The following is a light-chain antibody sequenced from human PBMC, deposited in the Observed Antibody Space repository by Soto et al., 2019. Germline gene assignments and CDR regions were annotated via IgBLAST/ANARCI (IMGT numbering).Light chain of an antibody. CDR1: QGISNY. CDR2: AAS. V-gene: IGKV1-27*01. CDR3: QKYNSAPS. Sequence: DIQMTQSPSSLSASVGDRVTITCRASQGISNYLAWYQQKPGKVPKLLIYAASTLQSGVPSRFSGSGSGTDFTLTISRLQPEDVANYYCQKYNSAPSFGGGTKVEIK. J-gene: IGKJ4*01.